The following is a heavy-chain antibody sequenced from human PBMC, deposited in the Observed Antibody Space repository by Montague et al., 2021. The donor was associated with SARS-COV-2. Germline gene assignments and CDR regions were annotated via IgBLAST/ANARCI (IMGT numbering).Heavy chain of an antibody. CDR1: GAAISSSSYY. V-gene: IGHV4-39*07. CDR2: IYYSGST. D-gene: IGHD3-22*01. J-gene: IGHJ6*02. CDR3: ARDTRITMLVVVNRYGMDV. Sequence: SETLSLTCTVSGAAISSSSYYWGWIRQPPGKGLEWIGSIYYSGSTYYNPSLKSRVTISVDTSKNQFSLKLSSVTAADTAVYYCARDTRITMLVVVNRYGMDVWGQGTTVTVS.